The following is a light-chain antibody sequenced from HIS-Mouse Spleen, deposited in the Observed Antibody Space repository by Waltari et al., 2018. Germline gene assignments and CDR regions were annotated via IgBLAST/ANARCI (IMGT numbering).Light chain of an antibody. CDR3: QQYNSYWT. CDR1: W. V-gene: IGKV1-5*03. CDR2: KAS. Sequence: WLAWYQQKPGKAPKLLIYKASSLESGVPSRFSGSGSGTEFTLTISSLQPDDFATYYCQQYNSYWTFGQGTKVEIK. J-gene: IGKJ1*01.